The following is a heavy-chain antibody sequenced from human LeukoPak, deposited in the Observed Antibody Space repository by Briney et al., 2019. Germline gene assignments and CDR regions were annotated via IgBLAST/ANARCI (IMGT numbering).Heavy chain of an antibody. CDR1: GYTFTGYY. Sequence: ASVKVSCKASGYTFTGYYMHWVRQAPGQGVEWMGWINPNSGGTNYAQKFQGRVTMTRDTSISTAYMELSRLRSDDTAVYYCARGSFNLGVAAAGRFDYWGQGTLVTVSS. CDR2: INPNSGGT. V-gene: IGHV1-2*02. D-gene: IGHD6-13*01. J-gene: IGHJ4*02. CDR3: ARGSFNLGVAAAGRFDY.